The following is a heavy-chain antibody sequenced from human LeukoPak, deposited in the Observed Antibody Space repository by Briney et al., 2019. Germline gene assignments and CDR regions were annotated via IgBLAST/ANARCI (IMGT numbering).Heavy chain of an antibody. J-gene: IGHJ4*02. CDR1: GYTFTGYY. Sequence: ASVKVSCKASGYTFTGYYMHWVRQAPGQGLEWMGWINPNSGGTNYAQKFQGRVTITADKSTSTAYMELSSLRSEDTAVYYCARDHLDGYYYDSSGYPYYFDYWGQGTLVTVSS. V-gene: IGHV1-2*02. D-gene: IGHD3-22*01. CDR2: INPNSGGT. CDR3: ARDHLDGYYYDSSGYPYYFDY.